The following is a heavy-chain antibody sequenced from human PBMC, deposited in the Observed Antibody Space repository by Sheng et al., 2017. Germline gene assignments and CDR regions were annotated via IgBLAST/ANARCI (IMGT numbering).Heavy chain of an antibody. Sequence: QLQLQESGPGLVKPSETLSLTCTVSGGSISSSSYYWGWIRQPPGKGLEWIGSIYYSGSTYYNPSLKSRVTISVDTSKNQFSLKLSSVTAADTAVYYCARRRRYYYDSSGYWASYFDYWAEGT. D-gene: IGHD3-22*01. CDR1: GGSISSSSYY. CDR2: IYYSGST. V-gene: IGHV4-39*01. J-gene: IGHJ4*02. CDR3: ARRRRYYYDSSGYWASYFDY.